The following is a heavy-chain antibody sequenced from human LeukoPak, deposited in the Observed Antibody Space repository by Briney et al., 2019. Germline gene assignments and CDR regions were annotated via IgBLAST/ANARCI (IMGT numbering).Heavy chain of an antibody. V-gene: IGHV3-30*03. J-gene: IGHJ4*02. CDR2: ISSDGVNK. CDR3: ARELASGD. D-gene: IGHD6-13*01. CDR1: GFTFSSYG. Sequence: GGSLRLSCAASGFTFSSYGMHWVRQAPGKGLERVAVISSDGVNKYSADSVKGRFTISRDNSKNTLYLQMNSLRAEDTAVYYCARELASGDWGQGTLVTVSS.